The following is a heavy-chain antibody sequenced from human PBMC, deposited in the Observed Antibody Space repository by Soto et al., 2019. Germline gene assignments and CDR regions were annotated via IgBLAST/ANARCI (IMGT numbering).Heavy chain of an antibody. CDR1: GFTFSSYA. CDR2: ISGSGGST. D-gene: IGHD1-1*01. CDR3: AKAEGYSSYSASPYYMDV. Sequence: PGGSLRLSCAASGFTFSSYAMSWVRQAPGKRLEWVSAISGSGGSTYYADSVKGRFTISRDNSKNTLYLQMNSLRAEDTAVYYCAKAEGYSSYSASPYYMDVWGKGTTVTVSS. V-gene: IGHV3-23*01. J-gene: IGHJ6*03.